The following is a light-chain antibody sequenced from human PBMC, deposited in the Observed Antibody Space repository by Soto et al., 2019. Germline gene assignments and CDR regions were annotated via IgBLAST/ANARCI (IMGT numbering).Light chain of an antibody. V-gene: IGKV1-39*01. Sequence: DIQMTQSPASLSASVGDRVTITCRASQCISSFLNWYQQKPGKAPKFLIYATSSVQSDVPSRFSGSGSGTDFTLTINSLQPEDFATYFCQQSFDTPFTFGQGTKLEIK. CDR2: ATS. CDR3: QQSFDTPFT. CDR1: QCISSF. J-gene: IGKJ2*01.